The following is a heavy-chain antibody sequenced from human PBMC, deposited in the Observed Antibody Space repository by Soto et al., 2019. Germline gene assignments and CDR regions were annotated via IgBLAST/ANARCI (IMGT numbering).Heavy chain of an antibody. CDR1: GGSISSGDYY. J-gene: IGHJ4*02. Sequence: SETLSLTCTVSGGSISSGDYYWSWIRQHPGKGLEWIGYIYYSGSTYYNPSLKSRVTISVNTSKNQFSLKLSSVTAADTAVYYCARDRYSGYQFDYWGRGTLVTVSS. CDR3: ARDRYSGYQFDY. CDR2: IYYSGST. V-gene: IGHV4-31*03. D-gene: IGHD5-12*01.